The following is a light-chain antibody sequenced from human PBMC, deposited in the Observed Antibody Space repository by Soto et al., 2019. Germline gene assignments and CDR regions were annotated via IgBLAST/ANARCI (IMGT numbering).Light chain of an antibody. J-gene: IGKJ2*01. CDR2: AAS. CDR1: QGIGNY. V-gene: IGKV1D-8*01. Sequence: VIWMTQSPSLLSASTGDRVTISCRMSQGIGNYLAWYQQKPGKAPELLIYAASTLQSGVPSRFSGSGSGTDFTLTISCLQSEYFATYYCQQYYSPPYTFGQGTKLEIK. CDR3: QQYYSPPYT.